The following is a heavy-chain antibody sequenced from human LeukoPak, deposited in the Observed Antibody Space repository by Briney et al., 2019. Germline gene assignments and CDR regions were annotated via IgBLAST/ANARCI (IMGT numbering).Heavy chain of an antibody. D-gene: IGHD1-26*01. V-gene: IGHV3-53*04. J-gene: IGHJ4*02. CDR1: GXTVSSNF. CDR2: IYSGGST. Sequence: GGSLRLSCAASGXTVSSNFVSWVRQAPGEGLGWVSVIYSGGSTYYADSVNRRFTISRHNSKNTLYHQMNSMRAEDTAVYYCARVVDSGSYSSLAHFDYWGQGTLVTVSS. CDR3: ARVVDSGSYSSLAHFDY.